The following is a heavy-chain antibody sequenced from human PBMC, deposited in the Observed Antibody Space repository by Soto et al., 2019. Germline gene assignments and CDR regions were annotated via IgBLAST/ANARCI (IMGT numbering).Heavy chain of an antibody. Sequence: SGPTLVNPTHTLTLTCTFSGFSRSTSGLCLAWIRQPPGTTLELLASIYWDVGNRYIPSLKTSRNITKYTSKKQVVLTLTNADPVDTATYYCAHRLAYDISTGYYPFNYWGHRSLVTVSS. V-gene: IGHV2-5*02. CDR2: IYWDVGN. D-gene: IGHD3-9*01. CDR1: GFSRSTSGLC. J-gene: IGHJ4*01. CDR3: AHRLAYDISTGYYPFNY.